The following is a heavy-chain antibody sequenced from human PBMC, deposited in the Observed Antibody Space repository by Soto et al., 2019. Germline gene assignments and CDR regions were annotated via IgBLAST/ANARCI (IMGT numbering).Heavy chain of an antibody. CDR3: ARAVGSSWYVMGDY. CDR1: GYTFTSYA. V-gene: IGHV1-3*01. CDR2: INAGNGNT. J-gene: IGHJ4*02. D-gene: IGHD6-13*01. Sequence: ASVKVSCKASGYTFTSYAMHWVRQAPGQRLEWMGWINAGNGNTKYSQKFQGRVTITRDTSASTAYMELSSLRSEDTAVYYCARAVGSSWYVMGDYWGQGTLVTVS.